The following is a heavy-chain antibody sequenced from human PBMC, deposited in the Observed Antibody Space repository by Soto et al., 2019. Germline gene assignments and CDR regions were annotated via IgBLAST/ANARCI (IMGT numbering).Heavy chain of an antibody. D-gene: IGHD2-15*01. CDR2: IYHSGSA. CDR3: AREARCSGGSCRHAFDI. V-gene: IGHV4-30-2*01. CDR1: GGSISSGGYS. Sequence: SETLSLTCAVSGGSISSGGYSWSWIRQPPGKGLEWIGYIYHSGSAYYNPSLKSRVTISVDRSKNQFSLKLSSVTAADTAVYYCAREARCSGGSCRHAFDIWGQGTMVTVSS. J-gene: IGHJ3*02.